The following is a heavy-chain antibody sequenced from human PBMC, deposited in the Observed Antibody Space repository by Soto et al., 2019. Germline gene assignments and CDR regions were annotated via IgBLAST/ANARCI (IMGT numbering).Heavy chain of an antibody. J-gene: IGHJ4*02. CDR3: TTEPMLLGREPNLDY. D-gene: IGHD1-26*01. V-gene: IGHV1-24*01. CDR2: FNPEEGET. CDR1: GYSLRELS. Sequence: ASVKVSCKVSGYSLRELSTHWVRQAPGKGLEWMGGFNPEEGETTYAQKFQGRVTMTEDTSTDTVYMELSSLTFADTAVYYCTTEPMLLGREPNLDYWGQGTLVTVSS.